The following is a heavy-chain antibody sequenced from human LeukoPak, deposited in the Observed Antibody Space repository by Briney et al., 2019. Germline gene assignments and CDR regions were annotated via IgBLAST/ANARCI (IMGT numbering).Heavy chain of an antibody. CDR2: IKQDGSEK. Sequence: GGSLRLSCAASGFTFSSYWMSWVRQAPGKGLEWVANIKQDGSEKYYVDSVKGRFTISRDNAKNSLYLQMNSLRAEDTAVYYCARDNSLGRYDFWSGYEKRSNWFDPWGQGTLVTVSS. CDR1: GFTFSSYW. CDR3: ARDNSLGRYDFWSGYEKRSNWFDP. V-gene: IGHV3-7*03. J-gene: IGHJ5*02. D-gene: IGHD3-3*01.